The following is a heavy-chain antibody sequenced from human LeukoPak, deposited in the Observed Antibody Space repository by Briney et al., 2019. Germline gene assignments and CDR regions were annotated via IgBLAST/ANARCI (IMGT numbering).Heavy chain of an antibody. J-gene: IGHJ4*02. V-gene: IGHV3-21*01. Sequence: PGGSLRLSCAASGFTFSSYSMNWVRQAPGKGLEWVSSISSSSSYIYYADSVKGRFTISRDNAKNSLYLQMNSLRAEDTAVYYCARGATVAGDFDYWGQGTLVTVSS. CDR1: GFTFSSYS. CDR2: ISSSSSYI. D-gene: IGHD6-19*01. CDR3: ARGATVAGDFDY.